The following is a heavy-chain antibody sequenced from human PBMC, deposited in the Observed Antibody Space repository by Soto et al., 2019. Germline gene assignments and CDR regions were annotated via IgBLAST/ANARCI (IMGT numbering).Heavy chain of an antibody. CDR1: GYTFTMYD. V-gene: IGHV1-8*01. CDR3: ARAKAKSGMDV. J-gene: IGHJ6*02. CDR2: MNTNRDNT. Sequence: QVQLVQSGAEVKKPGDSVKVSCKASGYTFTMYDINWVRQAPGQGLEWMGWMNTNRDNTDYAPKFQGRVTMTTNTSKSTSYMELTSLRSEDSAVYYGARAKAKSGMDVWGQGTMVIVSS.